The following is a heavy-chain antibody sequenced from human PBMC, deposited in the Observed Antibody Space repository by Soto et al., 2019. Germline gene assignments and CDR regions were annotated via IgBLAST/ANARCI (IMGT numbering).Heavy chain of an antibody. D-gene: IGHD3-3*01. V-gene: IGHV3-53*01. CDR1: GFTVSSNY. CDR3: ARDRRGYDFWSGYYTGRYYYGMDV. CDR2: IYSGGST. J-gene: IGHJ6*02. Sequence: GGSLRLSCAASGFTVSSNYMSWVRQAPGKGLEWVSVIYSGGSTYYADSVKGRFTISRDNSKNALYLQMNSLRAEDTAVYYCARDRRGYDFWSGYYTGRYYYGMDVWGQGTTVTVSS.